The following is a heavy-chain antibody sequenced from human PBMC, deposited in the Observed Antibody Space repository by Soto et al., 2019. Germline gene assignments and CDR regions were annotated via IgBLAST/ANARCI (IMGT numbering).Heavy chain of an antibody. D-gene: IGHD1-26*01. CDR1: GFTLSSYW. Sequence: GGSLRLSCAASGFTLSSYWMSWVRQAPGKGLEWVANIKQDGSEKYYVDSVKGRFTISRDNAKNSLYLQMNSLRAEDTAVYYCARGYPFDYWGQGTLVTVSS. V-gene: IGHV3-7*01. CDR2: IKQDGSEK. CDR3: ARGYPFDY. J-gene: IGHJ4*02.